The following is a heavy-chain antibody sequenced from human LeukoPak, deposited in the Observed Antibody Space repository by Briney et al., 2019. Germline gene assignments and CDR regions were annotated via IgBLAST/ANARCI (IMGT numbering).Heavy chain of an antibody. Sequence: QSGGSLRLSCAASGFTFSVYAMSWVRQAPGKGLEWISEINNSGGSTYYADSVKGRFTISRDNSKNTLYLQMNSLRAEDTAVYYCARDAQTADIDYWGQGTLVTVSS. CDR1: GFTFSVYA. CDR3: ARDAQTADIDY. CDR2: INNSGGST. J-gene: IGHJ4*02. D-gene: IGHD7-27*01. V-gene: IGHV3-23*01.